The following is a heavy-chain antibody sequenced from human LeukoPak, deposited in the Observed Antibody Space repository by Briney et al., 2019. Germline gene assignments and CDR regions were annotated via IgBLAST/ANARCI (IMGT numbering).Heavy chain of an antibody. CDR3: ARVHKTTVTNDAFDI. CDR2: ISSSSSTI. V-gene: IGHV3-48*01. D-gene: IGHD4-11*01. Sequence: GGSLRLSCAASGFTFSSYSMNWVRQAPGKGLEWVSYISSSSSTIYYADSVKGRFTISRDNAKNSLYLQMNSLRAEDTAVYYCARVHKTTVTNDAFDIWGQGTMVTASS. CDR1: GFTFSSYS. J-gene: IGHJ3*02.